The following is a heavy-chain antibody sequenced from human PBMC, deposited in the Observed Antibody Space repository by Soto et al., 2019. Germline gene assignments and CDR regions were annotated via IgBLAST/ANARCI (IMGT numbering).Heavy chain of an antibody. CDR3: VRLPVDAFDI. D-gene: IGHD4-4*01. V-gene: IGHV4-59*08. CDR2: IYYSGST. CDR1: GGSIRSYY. Sequence: QVQLQESGPGLVKPSETLSLTCTVSGGSIRSYYWSWIRQPPGKGLEWIGYIYYSGSTNYNPSLKSRVTISVDTSKNQFSLKLTSVTAADTAVYYCVRLPVDAFDIWGQGTMVTVSS. J-gene: IGHJ3*02.